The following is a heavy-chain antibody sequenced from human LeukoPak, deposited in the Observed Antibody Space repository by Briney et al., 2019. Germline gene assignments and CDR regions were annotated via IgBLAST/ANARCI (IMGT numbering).Heavy chain of an antibody. D-gene: IGHD3-9*01. Sequence: GGSLKLSCAASGFAFRASAIHWVRQASGKGLEWVGRIRNKAKNYATTSAASLEGRFTISRDDSKNTAYLQMNSLQIEDTAVYSCARPYYDISTGSGRFDPWGQGTLVTVSS. J-gene: IGHJ5*02. CDR3: ARPYYDISTGSGRFDP. V-gene: IGHV3-73*01. CDR2: IRNKAKNYAT. CDR1: GFAFRASA.